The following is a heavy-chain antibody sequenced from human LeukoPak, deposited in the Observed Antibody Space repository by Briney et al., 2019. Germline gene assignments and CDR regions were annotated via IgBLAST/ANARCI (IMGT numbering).Heavy chain of an antibody. Sequence: GGSLRLSCAASGFMFSRYSMNWVRQAPGKGLEWVSYISSSTTTIYYADSVKGRFTISRDNAKNTLYLQMNSLRAEDTAVYYCARRAGAYSHPYDYWGQGTLVTVSS. V-gene: IGHV3-48*01. J-gene: IGHJ4*02. CDR2: ISSSTTTI. D-gene: IGHD4/OR15-4a*01. CDR3: ARRAGAYSHPYDY. CDR1: GFMFSRYS.